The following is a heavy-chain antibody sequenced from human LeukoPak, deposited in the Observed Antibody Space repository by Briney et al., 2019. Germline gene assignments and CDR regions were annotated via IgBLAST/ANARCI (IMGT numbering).Heavy chain of an antibody. CDR1: GYTFTGYY. J-gene: IGHJ5*02. CDR2: INPNSGGT. Sequence: ASVKVSCKASGYTFTGYYIHWVRQAPGQGLEWMGWINPNSGGTTYAQEFQGRVTMTRDTSISTAYMDLSRLTSDDTAVYYCARNIRSYDFWSGPINWFDPWGQGTLVTVSS. D-gene: IGHD3-3*01. V-gene: IGHV1-2*02. CDR3: ARNIRSYDFWSGPINWFDP.